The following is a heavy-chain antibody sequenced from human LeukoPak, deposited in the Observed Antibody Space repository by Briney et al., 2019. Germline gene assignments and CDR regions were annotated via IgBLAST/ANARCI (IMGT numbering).Heavy chain of an antibody. D-gene: IGHD6-13*01. Sequence: GASVKVSCKASGYTFTSYGIHWVRQAPGQGLEWMGWIDTGKVNTKYSQRFQGRLTISRDASASTAYMELSSLRSEDTAVYYCARENIAAVGTLDYHGMDVWGHGTTVTVSS. CDR2: IDTGKVNT. V-gene: IGHV1-3*04. CDR1: GYTFTSYG. CDR3: ARENIAAVGTLDYHGMDV. J-gene: IGHJ6*02.